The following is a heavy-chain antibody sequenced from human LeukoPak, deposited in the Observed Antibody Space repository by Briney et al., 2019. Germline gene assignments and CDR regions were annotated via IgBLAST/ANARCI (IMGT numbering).Heavy chain of an antibody. V-gene: IGHV4-39*01. CDR3: ARGYPDKGYPGSNWFDP. Sequence: SETLSLTCTVSGGSISSSSYYWGWIRQPPGKGLEWIGCIYYSGSTCYNPSLKSRVTISVDTSKNQFSLKLSSVTAADTAVYYCARGYPDKGYPGSNWFDPWGQGTLVTVSS. J-gene: IGHJ5*02. CDR2: IYYSGST. CDR1: GGSISSSSYY. D-gene: IGHD2-15*01.